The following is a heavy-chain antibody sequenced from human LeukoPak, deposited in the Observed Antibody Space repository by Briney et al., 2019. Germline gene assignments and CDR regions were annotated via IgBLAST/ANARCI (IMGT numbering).Heavy chain of an antibody. V-gene: IGHV3-48*03. CDR3: ARWWGYYGSGGNDY. Sequence: GGSLRLSCAASGFTFSSYEMNWVRQAPGKGLEWVSYISSSGSTIYYADSVKGRFTISRDNAKNSLYLQMSSLRAEDTAVYYCARWWGYYGSGGNDYWGQGTLVTVSS. D-gene: IGHD3-10*01. CDR2: ISSSGSTI. J-gene: IGHJ4*02. CDR1: GFTFSSYE.